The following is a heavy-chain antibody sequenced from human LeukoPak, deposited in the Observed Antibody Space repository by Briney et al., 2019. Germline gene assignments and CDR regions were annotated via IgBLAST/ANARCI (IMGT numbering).Heavy chain of an antibody. V-gene: IGHV7-4-1*02. CDR1: GYTFTGYH. D-gene: IGHD3-3*01. J-gene: IGHJ4*02. CDR2: INTNTGNP. CDR3: AREIRFLEWLLDY. Sequence: ASVKVSCKASGYTFTGYHMHWVRQAPGQGLEWMGWINTNTGNPTYAQGFTGRFVFSLDTSVSTAYLQISSLKAEDTAVYYCAREIRFLEWLLDYWGQGTLVTVSS.